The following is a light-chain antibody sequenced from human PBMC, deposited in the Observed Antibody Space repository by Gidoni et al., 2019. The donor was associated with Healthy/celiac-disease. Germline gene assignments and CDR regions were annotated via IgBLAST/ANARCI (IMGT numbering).Light chain of an antibody. J-gene: IGKJ3*01. CDR2: GAS. V-gene: IGKV3-20*01. CDR3: QQYGSSPFT. CDR1: QSVSSSY. Sequence: EIVLTQSPGTLSLSPGGRATLSCRASQSVSSSYLAWYQQKPGQAPRLRIYGASSRATGIPDRFSGSGSGTDFTLTISRLEPEDFAVYYCQQYGSSPFTFGPGTKVDIK.